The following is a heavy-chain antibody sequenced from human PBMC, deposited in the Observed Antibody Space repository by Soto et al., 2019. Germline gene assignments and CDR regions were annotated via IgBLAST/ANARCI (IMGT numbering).Heavy chain of an antibody. J-gene: IGHJ5*02. CDR1: GGSVSSGSYY. D-gene: IGHD4-17*01. CDR2: INYSGST. V-gene: IGHV4-61*01. Sequence: QVQLQESGPGLVKPSETLFLTCTVSGGSVSSGSYYWSWIRQPPGKGLEWIAYINYSGSTNQNPTLKSRVTISIDTSRNQSSLKLSSVTAAETAVYYCARVMTAVTTPRFDPWGQGTLVTVSS. CDR3: ARVMTAVTTPRFDP.